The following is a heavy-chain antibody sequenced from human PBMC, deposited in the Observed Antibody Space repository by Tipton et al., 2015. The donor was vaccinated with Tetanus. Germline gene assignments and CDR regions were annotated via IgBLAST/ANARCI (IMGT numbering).Heavy chain of an antibody. CDR2: IYPDDSDT. V-gene: IGHV5-51*01. J-gene: IGHJ4*02. D-gene: IGHD4-23*01. CDR3: ARHPRGNAGNPLYYFDH. CDR1: GYAFTKYW. Sequence: QLVQSGPELKKPGESLKISCKGSGYAFTKYWIGWVRQMPGKGLEWMGIIYPDDSDTRYSPSFQGKVTVSAARAINTAYLQWSSLQASDTAMYFCARHPRGNAGNPLYYFDHWGQGTLVIASS.